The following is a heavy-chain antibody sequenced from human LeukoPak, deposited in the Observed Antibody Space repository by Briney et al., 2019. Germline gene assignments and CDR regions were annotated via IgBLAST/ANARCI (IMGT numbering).Heavy chain of an antibody. V-gene: IGHV1-69*06. CDR1: GGTFSSYA. D-gene: IGHD6-19*01. Sequence: GASVKVSCKASGGTFSSYAISWVRQAPGQGLEWMGGIIPIFGTANYAQKFQGRVTITADKSTSTAYMELSSLRSEDTAVYYCARDISSGWYGLSYWGQGTLVTVSS. CDR3: ARDISSGWYGLSY. CDR2: IIPIFGTA. J-gene: IGHJ4*02.